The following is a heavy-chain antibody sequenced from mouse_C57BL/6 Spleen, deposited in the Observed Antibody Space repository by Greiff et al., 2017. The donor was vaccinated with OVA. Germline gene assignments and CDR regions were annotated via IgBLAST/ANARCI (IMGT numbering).Heavy chain of an antibody. D-gene: IGHD1-1*01. CDR2: IYPRSGNT. CDR1: GYTFTSYG. V-gene: IGHV1-81*01. CDR3: ARYYYGSSYYAMDY. J-gene: IGHJ4*01. Sequence: VHLVESGAELARPGASVKLSCKASGYTFTSYGISWVKQRPGQGLEWIGEIYPRSGNTYYNEKFKGKATLTADKSSSTAYMELRSLTSEDSAVYCCARYYYGSSYYAMDYWGQGTSVTVSS.